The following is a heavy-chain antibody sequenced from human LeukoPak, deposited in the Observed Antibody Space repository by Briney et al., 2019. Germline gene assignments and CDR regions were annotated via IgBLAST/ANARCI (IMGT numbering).Heavy chain of an antibody. D-gene: IGHD5-12*01. CDR1: GFTFSSHD. V-gene: IGHV3-48*03. CDR3: ARDRGNSAYGAWFDS. J-gene: IGHJ5*01. CDR2: ISSSAATI. Sequence: QPGGSLRLSCAASGFTFSSHDMNWVRQAPGKGLEWVSYISSSAATIDYADSVQGRFTISRDNAKNSLFLQMYSLRAEDTGVYYCARDRGNSAYGAWFDSWGQGTLVTVSS.